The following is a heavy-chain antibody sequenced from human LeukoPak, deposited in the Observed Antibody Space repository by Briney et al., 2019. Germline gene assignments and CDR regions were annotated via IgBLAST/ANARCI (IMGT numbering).Heavy chain of an antibody. J-gene: IGHJ4*02. CDR3: AKRRYCTSTSCHDFDY. CDR2: ISADGDST. Sequence: GGSLRLCCAASGFTFGSYAMNWVRQAPGKGLEWVSAISADGDSTYYADSVRGRFTISRDNSKNTLYLQMNSLRAGDTAVYYCAKRRYCTSTSCHDFDYWGQGTLVTVSS. CDR1: GFTFGSYA. V-gene: IGHV3-23*01. D-gene: IGHD2-2*01.